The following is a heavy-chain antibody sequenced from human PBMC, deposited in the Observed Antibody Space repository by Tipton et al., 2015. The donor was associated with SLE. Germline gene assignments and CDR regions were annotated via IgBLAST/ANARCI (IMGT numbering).Heavy chain of an antibody. CDR3: ARDPVAGRGIDY. J-gene: IGHJ4*02. CDR1: GGSISSGSHY. CDR2: IYTSGST. V-gene: IGHV4-61*02. D-gene: IGHD6-19*01. Sequence: TLSLTCTVSGGSISSGSHYWSWIRQPAGKGLEWIGRIYTSGSTNYNPSLKSRVTISVDPSKNQFSLKLGSVTAADTAVYYCARDPVAGRGIDYWGQGTLVTVSS.